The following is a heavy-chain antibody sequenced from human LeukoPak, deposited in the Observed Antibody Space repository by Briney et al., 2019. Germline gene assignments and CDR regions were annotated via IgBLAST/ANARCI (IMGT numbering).Heavy chain of an antibody. Sequence: GGSLRLSCAASGFTFSSYDMNWVRQAPWKGLEWVSDVSGSGVSTYYADSVKGRFTVSRDNSRDTLYLQMNSLRVEDTAIYYCAKSSLGSGWYRRGFDYWGQGILVTVSS. CDR2: VSGSGVST. V-gene: IGHV3-23*01. J-gene: IGHJ4*02. CDR1: GFTFSSYD. CDR3: AKSSLGSGWYRRGFDY. D-gene: IGHD6-13*01.